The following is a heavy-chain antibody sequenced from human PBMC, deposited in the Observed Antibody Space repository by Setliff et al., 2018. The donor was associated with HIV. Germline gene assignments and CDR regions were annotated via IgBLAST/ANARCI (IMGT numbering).Heavy chain of an antibody. CDR1: GFTFDDYG. Sequence: GESLKISCAASGFTFDDYGMSWVRQAPGKGLEWVGFIRGKAYGETADFAASLKGRFTISRDDSKSIAYLQMNSLKTEDTAVYYCARGVPAVTGYHFDYWGQGTLVTVSS. V-gene: IGHV3-49*04. CDR2: IRGKAYGETA. CDR3: ARGVPAVTGYHFDY. J-gene: IGHJ4*02. D-gene: IGHD6-19*01.